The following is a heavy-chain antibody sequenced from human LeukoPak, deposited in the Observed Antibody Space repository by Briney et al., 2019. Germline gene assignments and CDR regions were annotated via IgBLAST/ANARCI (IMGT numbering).Heavy chain of an antibody. J-gene: IGHJ4*02. D-gene: IGHD1-26*01. CDR3: ARGDSGSHLDY. Sequence: GESLKISCKGSGYSFTSYWVAWVRQAPGKGLEYVSAISNNGGSTYYANSVKGRFTISRDNSKNTLSLQMGSLRAEDKAVYYCARGDSGSHLDYWGQGSLVTVSS. V-gene: IGHV3-64*01. CDR1: GYSFTSYW. CDR2: ISNNGGST.